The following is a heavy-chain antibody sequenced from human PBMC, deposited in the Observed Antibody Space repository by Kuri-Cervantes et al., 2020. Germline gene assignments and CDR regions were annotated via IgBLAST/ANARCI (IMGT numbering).Heavy chain of an antibody. CDR2: IYYSGST. J-gene: IGHJ4*02. CDR3: ARGSGWYGY. CDR1: GDFMANFY. Sequence: SETLSLTCTVSGDFMANFYWSWIRQPPGKGLEWIGYIYYSGSTNYNPSLKSRVTISVDTSKNQFSVKLSSVTAADTAVYYCARGSGWYGYWGQGTLVTVSS. V-gene: IGHV4-59*13. D-gene: IGHD6-19*01.